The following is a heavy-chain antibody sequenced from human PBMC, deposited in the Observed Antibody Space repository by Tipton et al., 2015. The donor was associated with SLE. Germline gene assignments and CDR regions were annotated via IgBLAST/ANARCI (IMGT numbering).Heavy chain of an antibody. CDR3: ARGRLLEWLSTYYYYYGMDV. D-gene: IGHD3-3*01. Sequence: LRLSCAVYGGSFSVYYWTWIRQPPGKGLEWIGEINHGGSTNYNPSLKSRVTISIDTSKNQFSLKLSSVTAADTAVYYCARGRLLEWLSTYYYYYGMDVWGHGTTVTVSS. V-gene: IGHV4-34*01. CDR2: INHGGST. CDR1: GGSFSVYY. J-gene: IGHJ6*02.